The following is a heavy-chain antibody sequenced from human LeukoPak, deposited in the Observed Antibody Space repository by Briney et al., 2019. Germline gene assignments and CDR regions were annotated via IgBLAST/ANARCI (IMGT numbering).Heavy chain of an antibody. Sequence: SETLSLTCTVSGGSISSNYWSWIRQPPGKGLEWIGSIYDSGSTYYNPSLKSRVTISVDTSKNQFSLKLNSVTAADTAVYYCARHYGPWGQGTLVTVSS. CDR1: GGSISSNY. V-gene: IGHV4-39*01. D-gene: IGHD3-10*01. CDR3: ARHYGP. CDR2: IYDSGST. J-gene: IGHJ5*02.